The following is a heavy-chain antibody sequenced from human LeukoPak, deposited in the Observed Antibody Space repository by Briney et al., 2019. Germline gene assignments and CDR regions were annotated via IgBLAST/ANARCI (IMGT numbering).Heavy chain of an antibody. D-gene: IGHD4-17*01. V-gene: IGHV3-30*18. J-gene: IGHJ4*02. CDR3: AKNDDYGDYPFDH. CDR1: GFTFSSYG. CDR2: ISYDGSNK. Sequence: GGSLRLSCAASGFTFSSYGMHWVRQAPGKGLEWVAVISYDGSNKYYADSVKGRFTISRDNSKNTLYLQMNSLRAEDTAVYYCAKNDDYGDYPFDHWGQGTLVTVSS.